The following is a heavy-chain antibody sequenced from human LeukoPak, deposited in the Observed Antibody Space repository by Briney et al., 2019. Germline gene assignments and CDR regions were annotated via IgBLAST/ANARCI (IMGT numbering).Heavy chain of an antibody. CDR3: ARSYDILTGRHYFDY. V-gene: IGHV1-46*01. CDR2: INPSGGST. Sequence: ASVKVSCKASGYTFTSYYMHWVRQAPGQGLEWMGIINPSGGSTSYAQKFQGRVAMTRDTSITTAYMELTRLRSDDTAVYYCARSYDILTGRHYFDYWGQGTLVTVSS. J-gene: IGHJ4*02. CDR1: GYTFTSYY. D-gene: IGHD3-9*01.